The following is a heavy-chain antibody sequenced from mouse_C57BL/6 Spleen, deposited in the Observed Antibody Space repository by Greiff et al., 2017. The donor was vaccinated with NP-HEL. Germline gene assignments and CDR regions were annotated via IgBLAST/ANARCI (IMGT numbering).Heavy chain of an antibody. CDR1: GFTFSDYG. CDR2: ISSGSSTI. CDR3: ARPYSNYYFDY. D-gene: IGHD2-5*01. J-gene: IGHJ2*01. Sequence: DVKLVESGGGLVKPGGSLKLSCAASGFTFSDYGMHWVRQAPEKGLEWVAYISSGSSTIYYADTVKGRFTISRDNTKNTLFLQMTSLRSEDTAMYYCARPYSNYYFDYWGQGTTLTVSS. V-gene: IGHV5-17*01.